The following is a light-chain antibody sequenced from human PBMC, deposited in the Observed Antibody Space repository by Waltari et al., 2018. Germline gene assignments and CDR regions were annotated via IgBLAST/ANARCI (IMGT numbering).Light chain of an antibody. Sequence: DIQMTQSPSSLSASVGDRVTITCRASQSINSFLNWYQQKPGKAPKLLSYAASSLQSGVPSRFSGSGSGTDFTLTISSLQPEDFAAYYCQQSYSTPLTFGGGTKVEIK. J-gene: IGKJ4*01. CDR3: QQSYSTPLT. CDR1: QSINSF. CDR2: AAS. V-gene: IGKV1-39*01.